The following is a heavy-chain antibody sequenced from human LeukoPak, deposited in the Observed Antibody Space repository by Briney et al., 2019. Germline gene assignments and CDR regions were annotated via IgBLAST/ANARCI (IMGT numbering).Heavy chain of an antibody. D-gene: IGHD6-6*01. CDR1: GGSNSTYY. J-gene: IGHJ1*01. CDR3: ARGGAARLHFQN. V-gene: IGHV4-59*01. Sequence: SETLSLTCTVSGGSNSTYYWNWIRQPPGKGLEWIGYIYHSGSTNYNPSLQSRVTISVDTSKNQFSLNLNSVTAADTAVYYCARGGAARLHFQNWGQGTLVTVSS. CDR2: IYHSGST.